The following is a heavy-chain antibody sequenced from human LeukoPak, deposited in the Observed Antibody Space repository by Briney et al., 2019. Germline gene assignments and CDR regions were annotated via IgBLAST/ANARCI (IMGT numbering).Heavy chain of an antibody. CDR2: LKSQTDGGTT. D-gene: IGHD2-2*01. CDR3: ATGPEPAAMVFDF. V-gene: IGHV3-15*01. CDR1: GFTVSSNY. Sequence: PGGSLRLSCAASGFTVSSNYMSWVRQAPGKGLEWVGRLKSQTDGGTTDYAAPVGGRFTISRDDSKNTLYLQMDSLKTDDTAVYYCATGPEPAAMVFDFWGQGTLVTVSS. J-gene: IGHJ4*02.